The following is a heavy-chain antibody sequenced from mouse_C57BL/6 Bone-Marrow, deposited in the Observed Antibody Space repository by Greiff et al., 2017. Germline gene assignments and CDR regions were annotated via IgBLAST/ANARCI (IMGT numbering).Heavy chain of an antibody. CDR3: ARWGLRQYYYAMDD. CDR1: GYTFTSYW. CDR2: IYPSDSET. J-gene: IGHJ4*01. V-gene: IGHV1-61*01. Sequence: QVQLQQPGAELVRPGSSVKLSCKASGYTFTSYWMDWVKQRPGQGLEWIGNIYPSDSETHYNQKFKDKATLTVDKSSSTAYMQLSSLTSEYSAVYYGARWGLRQYYYAMDDWGQGTSVTVSS. D-gene: IGHD2-4*01.